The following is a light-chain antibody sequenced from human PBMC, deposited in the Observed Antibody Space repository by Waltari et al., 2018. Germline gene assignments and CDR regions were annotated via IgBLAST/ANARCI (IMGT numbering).Light chain of an antibody. V-gene: IGLV2-23*01. CDR1: SSDVGSYNL. CDR2: EGS. Sequence: SALTQPASVSGSPGQSIPISCTGTSSDVGSYNLVSWSQQHPGKSPKLMIYEGSTRPSGVSNRFSGSKSGNTASLTISGLQAEDEADYYCCSYAGIGTLYVFGTGTKVTVL. CDR3: CSYAGIGTLYV. J-gene: IGLJ1*01.